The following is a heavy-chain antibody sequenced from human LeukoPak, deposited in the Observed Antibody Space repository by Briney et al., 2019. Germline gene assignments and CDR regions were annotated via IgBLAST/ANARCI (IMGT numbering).Heavy chain of an antibody. Sequence: SVKVSCKAAGGTFSSYAISWVRQAPGQGLEWMGGIIPIFGTANYAQKFQGRVTITADESTSTAYMELSSLRSEDTAVYYCARGYCSSTSCSRANYGMDVWGKGTTVTVSS. J-gene: IGHJ6*04. CDR3: ARGYCSSTSCSRANYGMDV. D-gene: IGHD2-2*01. CDR1: GGTFSSYA. V-gene: IGHV1-69*13. CDR2: IIPIFGTA.